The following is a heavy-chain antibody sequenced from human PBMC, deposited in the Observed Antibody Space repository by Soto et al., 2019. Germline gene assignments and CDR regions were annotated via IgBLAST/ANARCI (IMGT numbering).Heavy chain of an antibody. CDR3: ASSVGAAADYYFDY. CDR2: IYYSGST. CDR1: GGSISSSSYY. J-gene: IGHJ4*02. Sequence: SETLSLTCTVSGGSISSSSYYWGWIRQPPGKGLEWIGSIYYSGSTYYNPSLKSRVTISVDTSKNQFSLKLSSVTAADTAVYYCASSVGAAADYYFDYWGQGTLVTVSS. D-gene: IGHD6-13*01. V-gene: IGHV4-39*01.